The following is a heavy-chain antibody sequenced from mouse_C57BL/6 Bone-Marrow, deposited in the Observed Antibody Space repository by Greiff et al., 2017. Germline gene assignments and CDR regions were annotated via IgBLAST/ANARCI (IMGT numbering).Heavy chain of an antibody. CDR1: GYTFTSYW. Sequence: QVQLQQPGAELVKPGASVKMSCKASGYTFTSYWITWVKQRPGQGLEWIGDIYPTSGRTNYNGKFKSKAILTVDTSSNTADMQLSSLTSEDSAVFYGARSGPLGRSFDYWGQGTTLTVSS. J-gene: IGHJ2*01. CDR3: ARSGPLGRSFDY. D-gene: IGHD4-1*01. CDR2: IYPTSGRT. V-gene: IGHV1-55*01.